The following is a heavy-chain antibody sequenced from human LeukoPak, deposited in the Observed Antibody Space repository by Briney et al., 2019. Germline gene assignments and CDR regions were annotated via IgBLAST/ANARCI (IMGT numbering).Heavy chain of an antibody. V-gene: IGHV1-58*02. Sequence: ASVKVSCKASGFTFTSSAMQWVRQARGQRLEWIGWIVVGSGNTNYAQKFQERVTITRDMSTSTAYMELSRLRSDDTAVYYCARDTYCSSTSCYVHWFDPWGQGTLVTVSS. CDR1: GFTFTSSA. J-gene: IGHJ5*02. D-gene: IGHD2-2*01. CDR3: ARDTYCSSTSCYVHWFDP. CDR2: IVVGSGNT.